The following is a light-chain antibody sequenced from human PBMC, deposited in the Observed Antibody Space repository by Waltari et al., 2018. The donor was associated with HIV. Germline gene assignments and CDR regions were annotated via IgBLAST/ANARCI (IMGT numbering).Light chain of an antibody. CDR3: QQYNNWPLT. CDR1: QNVITN. Sequence: EIVMTQSPASLSVSPGERATLSCRASQNVITNLDWYQQKTGQVSRLLIYGAATRATGIPASFRGSGSGTEFTRTISSLQSEDFAVYFCQQYNNWPLTFGGGTKVEI. J-gene: IGKJ4*01. V-gene: IGKV3-15*01. CDR2: GAA.